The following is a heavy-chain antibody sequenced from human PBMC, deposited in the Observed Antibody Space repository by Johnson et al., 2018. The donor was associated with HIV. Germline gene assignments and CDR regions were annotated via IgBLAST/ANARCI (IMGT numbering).Heavy chain of an antibody. CDR3: ARDHLRRSHAFDI. V-gene: IGHV3-30*04. CDR1: GFIFSSYA. Sequence: QMQLVESGGGVVQPGRSLRLSCAASGFIFSSYAMHWVRQAPGKGLEWVAVISYDGRNKYYADSVKGRFTISRDNSKNTLYLQMNSLRAEDTAVHYCARDHLRRSHAFDIWGQGTMVTVSS. D-gene: IGHD2-15*01. J-gene: IGHJ3*02. CDR2: ISYDGRNK.